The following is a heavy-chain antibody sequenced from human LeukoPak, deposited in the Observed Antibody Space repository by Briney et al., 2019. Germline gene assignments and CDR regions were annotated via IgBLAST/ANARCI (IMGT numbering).Heavy chain of an antibody. CDR1: GDSISNYY. D-gene: IGHD4-17*01. J-gene: IGHJ4*02. CDR3: ARLAYGDYYFDY. Sequence: SETLSLTCTVSGDSISNYYWSWIRQPVGKGLEWIGRIYTSGSTNCNPSLKSRVTMSVDTSKNQFSLKLSSVTAADTAMFYCARLAYGDYYFDYRGQGTLVTVSS. V-gene: IGHV4-4*07. CDR2: IYTSGST.